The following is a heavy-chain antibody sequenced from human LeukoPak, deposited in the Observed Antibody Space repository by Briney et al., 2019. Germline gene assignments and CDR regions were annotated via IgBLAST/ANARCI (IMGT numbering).Heavy chain of an antibody. J-gene: IGHJ3*02. Sequence: ASVKVSCKASGYTFTGYYMHWVRQAPGQGLEWMGWINPNSGDTNYAQKFQGRVTMTRDTSINTAYMELSRLTSDDTAVYYCARVRGAGPYLVRDLDAFDIWGQGTMVTVSS. V-gene: IGHV1-2*02. CDR2: INPNSGDT. D-gene: IGHD3-10*01. CDR1: GYTFTGYY. CDR3: ARVRGAGPYLVRDLDAFDI.